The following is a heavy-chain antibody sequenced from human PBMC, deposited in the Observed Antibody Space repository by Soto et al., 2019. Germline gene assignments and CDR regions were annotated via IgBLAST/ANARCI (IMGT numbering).Heavy chain of an antibody. D-gene: IGHD6-13*01. CDR2: MNPINGAT. CDR3: GRGPSPRAPAGGTPYYYAMDV. CDR1: GYDFTAYD. V-gene: IGHV1-8*02. Sequence: QVQLVQSGAEVKHSGASVKVSCKASGYDFTAYDINWVRQDSGQGLEWMGWMNPINGATGSARRFQGRVSMTRNTATGTAYLELTSLRSDDTAVYYCGRGPSPRAPAGGTPYYYAMDVWGQGTTVTVSS. J-gene: IGHJ6*02.